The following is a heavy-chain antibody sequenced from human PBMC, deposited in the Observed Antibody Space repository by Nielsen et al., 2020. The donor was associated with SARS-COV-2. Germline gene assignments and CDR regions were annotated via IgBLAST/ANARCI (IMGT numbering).Heavy chain of an antibody. J-gene: IGHJ6*03. CDR1: GFTFSSYA. V-gene: IGHV3-30-3*01. Sequence: GGSLRLSCAASGFTFSSYAMHWVRQAPGKGLEWVAVISYDGSNKYYADSVKGRFTISRDNSKNTLYLQMNSLRAEDTAVYYCAKGRSSGWSYYYYMDVWGKGTTVTVSS. CDR3: AKGRSSGWSYYYYMDV. D-gene: IGHD6-19*01. CDR2: ISYDGSNK.